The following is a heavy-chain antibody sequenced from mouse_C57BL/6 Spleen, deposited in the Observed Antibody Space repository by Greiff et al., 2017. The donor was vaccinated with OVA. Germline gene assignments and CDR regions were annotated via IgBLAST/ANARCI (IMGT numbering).Heavy chain of an antibody. V-gene: IGHV1-47*01. Sequence: VKLQESGAELVKPGATVKMSCKASGYTFTTYPIEWMKQNHGKSLEWIGNFHPYNDDTKYNEKFKGKATLTVEKSSSTVYLELSRLTSDDSAVYYCARGLGTAQAPFAYWGQGTLVTVSA. CDR1: GYTFTTYP. CDR2: FHPYNDDT. CDR3: ARGLGTAQAPFAY. D-gene: IGHD3-2*02. J-gene: IGHJ3*01.